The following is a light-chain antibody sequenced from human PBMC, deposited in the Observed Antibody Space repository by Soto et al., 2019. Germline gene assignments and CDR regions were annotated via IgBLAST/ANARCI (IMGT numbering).Light chain of an antibody. CDR2: KAY. V-gene: IGKV1-5*03. CDR1: QSIRSW. J-gene: IGKJ2*01. Sequence: DIQMTQSPSTLSASVGDRVTITCLASQSIRSWLAWYQQKQGKAPKLLIYKAYSLESGVPSSVSGSGSGTEFTLTISSLQPDGLATYYCQQYNSYSYTFGQGTKLEIK. CDR3: QQYNSYSYT.